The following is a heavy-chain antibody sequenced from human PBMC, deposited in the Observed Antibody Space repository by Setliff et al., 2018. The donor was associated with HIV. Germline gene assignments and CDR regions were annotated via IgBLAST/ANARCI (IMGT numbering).Heavy chain of an antibody. CDR3: VRGIYDSSGFWYPHGDS. Sequence: ASVKVSCKASGYTFTSYDINWVRQATGHGLEWMGWINPYSGNTGYAQKFQGRVTMTRETSTSTAYLELSNLRAEDAAVYYCVRGIYDSSGFWYPHGDSWGQGTLVTVSS. CDR2: INPYSGNT. CDR1: GYTFTSYD. D-gene: IGHD3-22*01. V-gene: IGHV1-8*01. J-gene: IGHJ5*01.